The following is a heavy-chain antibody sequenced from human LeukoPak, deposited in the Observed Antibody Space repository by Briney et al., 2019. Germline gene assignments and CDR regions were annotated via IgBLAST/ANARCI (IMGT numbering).Heavy chain of an antibody. CDR3: ARDRNSRPDY. CDR2: IYHSGST. J-gene: IGHJ4*02. V-gene: IGHV4-38-2*02. Sequence: SETLSLTCTVSGYSTSSGYYWGWIRPPPGKGLEWIGSIYHSGSTYYNPSLKSRVTISVDTSKNQFSLKLSSVTAADTAVYYCARDRNSRPDYWGQGTLVTVSS. CDR1: GYSTSSGYY. D-gene: IGHD6-13*01.